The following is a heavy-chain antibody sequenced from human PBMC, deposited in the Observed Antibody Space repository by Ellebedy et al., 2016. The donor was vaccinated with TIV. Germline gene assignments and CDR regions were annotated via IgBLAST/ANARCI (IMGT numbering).Heavy chain of an antibody. V-gene: IGHV3-30*18. CDR2: LSYDANNK. Sequence: GESLKISCAASGFTFSSYDMHWDRQAPGKGLEWVALLSYDANNKYYADSVKGRFTISRDNYKNTLYLQMNTLSPEDTAVYDCAKVPVGFCNRPFCFYLDDWGQGTLVSVSS. CDR3: AKVPVGFCNRPFCFYLDD. CDR1: GFTFSSYD. D-gene: IGHD2/OR15-2a*01. J-gene: IGHJ4*02.